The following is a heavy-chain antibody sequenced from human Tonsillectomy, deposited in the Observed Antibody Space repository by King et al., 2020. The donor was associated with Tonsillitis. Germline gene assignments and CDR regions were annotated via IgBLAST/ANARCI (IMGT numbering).Heavy chain of an antibody. Sequence: VQLQESGPGLVKPSETLSLTCSVSGCSISSYYWSWIRQPPGKGLEWIGYAYYSGSTNYNPSLKSRVTISVDTSKNQFSLKLSSVTAADTAVYYCARGVRGWLPSNWGQGTLVTVSS. D-gene: IGHD5-12*01. J-gene: IGHJ4*02. CDR3: ARGVRGWLPSN. CDR2: AYYSGST. CDR1: GCSISSYY. V-gene: IGHV4-59*01.